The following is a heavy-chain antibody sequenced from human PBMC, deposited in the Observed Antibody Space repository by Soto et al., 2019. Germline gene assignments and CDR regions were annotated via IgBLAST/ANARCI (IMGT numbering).Heavy chain of an antibody. CDR3: AHRLRHLDVFDS. J-gene: IGHJ4*02. V-gene: IGHV2-5*02. D-gene: IGHD3-16*01. CDR2: IYWDDDK. CDR1: GFSLSTSGMG. Sequence: QITLKESGPTLVKPTQTLTLTCTFSGFSLSTSGMGVGWIRQPPGKALEWLTLIYWDDDKRYSPSLKSRLTITVDTSTDQVVLTMTNMDPVDTAAYYCAHRLRHLDVFDSWGQGTRVTVSS.